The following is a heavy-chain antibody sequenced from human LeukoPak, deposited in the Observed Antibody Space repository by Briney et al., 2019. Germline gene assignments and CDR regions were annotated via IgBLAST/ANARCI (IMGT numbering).Heavy chain of an antibody. J-gene: IGHJ3*02. V-gene: IGHV3-43*01. CDR2: ISWNDINT. Sequence: GGTMRLSCLVSGFTIDDYAMDWDRQPPEKGLKGVSLISWNDINTYYADSVKGRFTITRDNSKNSLYLQMNSLRTGDTALYYCGRGSGNYYSDPFDIWGQGTMVTVSS. D-gene: IGHD1-26*01. CDR3: GRGSGNYYSDPFDI. CDR1: GFTIDDYA.